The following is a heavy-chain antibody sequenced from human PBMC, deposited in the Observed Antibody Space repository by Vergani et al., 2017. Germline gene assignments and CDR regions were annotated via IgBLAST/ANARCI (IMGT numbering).Heavy chain of an antibody. D-gene: IGHD1-26*01. Sequence: QVQLQESGPGLVKPSETLSLTCTVSGGSISGNFWSWIRQPAGKGLEYIGRMYTSGSTTYNPSLKSRVTMSLDTSKSQFSLKLSSVTDADTAGYYCARERVRIMGAAAFDYWGQGTLVTVSS. V-gene: IGHV4-4*07. J-gene: IGHJ4*02. CDR3: ARERVRIMGAAAFDY. CDR1: GGSISGNF. CDR2: MYTSGST.